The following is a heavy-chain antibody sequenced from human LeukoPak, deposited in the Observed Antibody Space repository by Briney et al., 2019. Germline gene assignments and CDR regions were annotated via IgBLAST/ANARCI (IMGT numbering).Heavy chain of an antibody. CDR1: GGSISSYY. CDR2: IYTSGST. D-gene: IGHD3-3*01. Sequence: SETLSLTCTVSGGSISSYYWSWIRQPPGKGLEWIGRIYTSGSTNYNPSLKSRVTMSVDTSKNQFSLKLSSVTAADTAVYYCARGNPDDFWSGYTIERSYYFDYWGQGTLVTVSS. V-gene: IGHV4-4*07. J-gene: IGHJ4*02. CDR3: ARGNPDDFWSGYTIERSYYFDY.